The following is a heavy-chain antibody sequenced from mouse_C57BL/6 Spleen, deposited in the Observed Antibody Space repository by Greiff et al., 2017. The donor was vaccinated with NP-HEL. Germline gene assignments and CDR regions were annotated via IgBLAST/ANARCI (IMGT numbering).Heavy chain of an antibody. CDR2: ISYDGSN. V-gene: IGHV3-6*01. D-gene: IGHD2-4*01. CDR3: ARALIYYDYDGYAMDY. CDR1: GYSITSGYY. Sequence: EVKLMESGPGLVKPSQSLSLTCSVTGYSITSGYYWNWIRQFPGNKLEWMGYISYDGSNNYNPSLKNRISITRDTSKNQFFLKLNSVTTEDTATYYCARALIYYDYDGYAMDYWGQGTSVTVSS. J-gene: IGHJ4*01.